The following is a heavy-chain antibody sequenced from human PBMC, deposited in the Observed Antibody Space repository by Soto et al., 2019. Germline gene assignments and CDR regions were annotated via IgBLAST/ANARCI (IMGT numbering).Heavy chain of an antibody. J-gene: IGHJ3*02. CDR3: ECGRQIRNAFDI. CDR1: GYTFTGYY. D-gene: IGHD2-21*01. V-gene: IGHV1-2*02. Sequence: ASVKVSCKASGYTFTGYYMHWVRQAPGQGLEWMGWINPNSGGTNYAQKFQGRVTMTGDTSISTAYMELSRLRSDDTAVYYCECGRQIRNAFDIWGQGTMVTVSS. CDR2: INPNSGGT.